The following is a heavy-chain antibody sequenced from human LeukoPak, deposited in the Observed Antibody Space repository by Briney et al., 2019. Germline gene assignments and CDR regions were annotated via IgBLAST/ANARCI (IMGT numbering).Heavy chain of an antibody. CDR2: MNPNSGNT. D-gene: IGHD3-10*01. CDR1: GYTFTSYD. J-gene: IGHJ6*03. CDR3: ARGDYGSRGDYYYYYMDV. Sequence: ASVKVSCKASGYTFTSYDTNWVRQATGQGLEWMGWMNPNSGNTGYAQKFQGRVTITRNTSISTAHMELSSLRSEDTAVYYCARGDYGSRGDYYYYYMDVWGKGTTVTVSS. V-gene: IGHV1-8*03.